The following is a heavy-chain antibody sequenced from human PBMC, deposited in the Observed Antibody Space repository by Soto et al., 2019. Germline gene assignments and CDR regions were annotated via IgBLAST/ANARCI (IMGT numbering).Heavy chain of an antibody. Sequence: GGSLRLSCAASGFTFSSYGMHWVRQAPGKGLEWVAVISYDGSNKYYADSVKGRFTISRDNSKNTLYLQMNSLRAEDTAVYYCAKDLEYYDSSGYYSNWGQGTLVTVSS. J-gene: IGHJ4*02. CDR1: GFTFSSYG. CDR3: AKDLEYYDSSGYYSN. CDR2: ISYDGSNK. V-gene: IGHV3-30*18. D-gene: IGHD3-22*01.